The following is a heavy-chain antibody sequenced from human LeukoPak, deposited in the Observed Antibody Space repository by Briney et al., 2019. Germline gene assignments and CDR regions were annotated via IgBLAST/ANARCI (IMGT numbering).Heavy chain of an antibody. CDR3: ARDSDWILFDY. CDR1: GFTFNTYW. CDR2: VHREGTTT. D-gene: IGHD3/OR15-3a*01. Sequence: PGGSLRLSCAASGFTFNTYWMHWVRQAPGKGLVWVERVHREGTTTAYADSVKGRFTISRDNAKNTLYLQMTNLRAEDTAVYYCARDSDWILFDYWGRGTLVTVSS. J-gene: IGHJ4*02. V-gene: IGHV3-74*03.